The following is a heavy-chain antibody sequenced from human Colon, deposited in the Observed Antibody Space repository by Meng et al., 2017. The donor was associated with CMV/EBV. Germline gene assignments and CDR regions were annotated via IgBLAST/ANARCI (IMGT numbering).Heavy chain of an antibody. J-gene: IGHJ4*01. CDR2: TYYRSKYYN. Sequence: QVQLQQSGPGLVKPSQTLPLACASSGDSVSSNSAAWNWIRQSPSRGLEWLGRTYYRSKYYNDYALSVKSRITINPDTSKNQFSLQLNSVTPEDTAIYYCARDWGDVRGGFDFWGHGTLVTVAS. D-gene: IGHD3-10*02. V-gene: IGHV6-1*01. CDR3: ARDWGDVRGGFDF. CDR1: GDSVSSNSAA.